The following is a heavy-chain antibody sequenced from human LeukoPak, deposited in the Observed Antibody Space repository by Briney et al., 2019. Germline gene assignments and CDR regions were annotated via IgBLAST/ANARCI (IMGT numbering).Heavy chain of an antibody. V-gene: IGHV4-59*01. J-gene: IGHJ3*01. CDR3: ARIQGWTYYGSGSQT. CDR2: IYDSGTT. Sequence: SETLSLTCTVSGGSISRYYWSWIRQPPGKGLEWIGYIYDSGTTNYNPSLKSRVTISVDTSKNQFSLKPTSVTAADTAVYYCARIQGWTYYGSGSQTWGQGTMVTVSS. CDR1: GGSISRYY. D-gene: IGHD3-10*01.